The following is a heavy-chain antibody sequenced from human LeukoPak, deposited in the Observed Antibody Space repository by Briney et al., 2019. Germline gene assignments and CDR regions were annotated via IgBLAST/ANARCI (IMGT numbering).Heavy chain of an antibody. Sequence: SETLSLTCTVSGGSISSYYWSWIRQPPGKGLEWIWYIYYSGSTNYNPSLKSRVTISVDTSKNQFSLKLSSVTAADTAVYYCARANIVDYYYYYGMDVWGQGTTVTVSS. CDR1: GGSISSYY. CDR2: IYYSGST. V-gene: IGHV4-59*01. D-gene: IGHD5-12*01. J-gene: IGHJ6*02. CDR3: ARANIVDYYYYYGMDV.